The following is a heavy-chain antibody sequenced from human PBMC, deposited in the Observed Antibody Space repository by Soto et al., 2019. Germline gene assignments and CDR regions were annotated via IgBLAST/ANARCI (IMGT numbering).Heavy chain of an antibody. D-gene: IGHD1-1*01. CDR3: ARRPWKGPFGYGMDV. V-gene: IGHV3-7*01. CDR2: IKQDGSEK. Sequence: EVQLVESGGGLVQPGGSLRLSCAASGFTFSSYWMSWVRQAPGKGLEWVANIKQDGSEKYYVDSVKGRFTISRDNAKNSLYLKMNSLRAEDTAVYYCARRPWKGPFGYGMDVWGQGTTVTVSS. J-gene: IGHJ6*02. CDR1: GFTFSSYW.